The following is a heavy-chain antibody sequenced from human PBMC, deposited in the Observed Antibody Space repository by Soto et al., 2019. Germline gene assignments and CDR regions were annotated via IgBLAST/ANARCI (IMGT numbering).Heavy chain of an antibody. CDR1: GGSISSYY. J-gene: IGHJ6*02. CDR2: IYYSGST. CDR3: AREGALWFGGIYYYYGMDV. D-gene: IGHD3-10*01. Sequence: SETLSLTCTVSGGSISSYYWSWIRQPPGKGLEWIGYIYYSGSTNYNPSLKSRVTISVDTSKNQFSLKLSSVTAADTAVYYCAREGALWFGGIYYYYGMDVWGQGTTVTVSS. V-gene: IGHV4-59*12.